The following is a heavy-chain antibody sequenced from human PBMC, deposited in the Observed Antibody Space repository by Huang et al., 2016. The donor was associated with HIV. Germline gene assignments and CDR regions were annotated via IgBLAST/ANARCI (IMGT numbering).Heavy chain of an antibody. D-gene: IGHD3-10*01. CDR2: IIWNSGSI. V-gene: IGHV3-9*01. CDR1: GFTFDDYA. J-gene: IGHJ4*02. Sequence: EVQLVESGGGLVQPGRSLRLSCAASGFTFDDYAMHWVRQAPGKGLEWVSGIIWNSGSIGYADSVKGRFTISRDNAKNSLYLQMNSLRAEDTALYYCARRGVMVRGAHFDYWGLGTLVTVSS. CDR3: ARRGVMVRGAHFDY.